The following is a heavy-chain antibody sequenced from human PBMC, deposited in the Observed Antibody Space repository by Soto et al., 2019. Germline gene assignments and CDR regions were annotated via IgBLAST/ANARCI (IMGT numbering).Heavy chain of an antibody. CDR1: GFSLSTPGVG. CDR3: VYMGESIRSGNYYFDS. D-gene: IGHD3-16*01. J-gene: IGHJ4*02. CDR2: IYWDDDK. V-gene: IGHV2-5*02. Sequence: QITLKESGPTLLKPTQTLTLTCSFSGFSLSTPGVGVGWIRQPPGKALERLALIYWDDDKRYSPSLKSSLTSTKDTSKTQVVLKMTNMDPGDTAKYSCVYMGESIRSGNYYFDSWGQGTLVTVSS.